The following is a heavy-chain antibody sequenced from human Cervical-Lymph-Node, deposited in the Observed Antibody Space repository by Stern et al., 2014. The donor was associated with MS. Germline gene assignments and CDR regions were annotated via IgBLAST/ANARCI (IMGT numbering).Heavy chain of an antibody. D-gene: IGHD3-10*01. V-gene: IGHV1-69*01. CDR1: GGTLKNYA. CDR3: VLQTVGATY. CDR2: IIPMFGTA. Sequence: QEQLVQSGAEVRQPGSSVRLSCKASGGTLKNYAMNWVRQAPGQSLVWMGGIIPMFGTANQTRHCQGRVTFTADEPTHTAFLGLSSLTSGDTAVYYCVLQTVGATYWGRGTLVTVSS. J-gene: IGHJ4*02.